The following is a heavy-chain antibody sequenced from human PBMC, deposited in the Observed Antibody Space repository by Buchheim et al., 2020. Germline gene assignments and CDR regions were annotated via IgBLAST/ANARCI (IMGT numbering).Heavy chain of an antibody. J-gene: IGHJ4*02. V-gene: IGHV3-7*01. CDR1: GFTFSSYW. D-gene: IGHD3-3*01. CDR3: ARVVTIFGVVTDFFDY. CDR2: IKQDGSEK. Sequence: EVQLVESGGGLVQPGGSLRLSCAASGFTFSSYWMSWVRQAPGRGLEWVANIKQDGSEKYYVDSVRGRFTISRDNAQSSLYLQMNSLRAEDTAVYYCARVVTIFGVVTDFFDYWGQGTL.